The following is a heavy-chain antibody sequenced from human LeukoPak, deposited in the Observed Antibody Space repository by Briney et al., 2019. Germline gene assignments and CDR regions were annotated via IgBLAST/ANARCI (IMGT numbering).Heavy chain of an antibody. Sequence: SETLSLTCTVSGGSISRFHWSWIRAPPGKGLEWIGYISYSKTTYYNPSLTGRVTISADTSKNQFSLRLHSVTAADTAVYYCASLGHFGDYVRVDYWGQGTRVTVSS. CDR1: GGSISRFH. CDR2: ISYSKTT. CDR3: ASLGHFGDYVRVDY. V-gene: IGHV4-59*08. J-gene: IGHJ4*02. D-gene: IGHD4-17*01.